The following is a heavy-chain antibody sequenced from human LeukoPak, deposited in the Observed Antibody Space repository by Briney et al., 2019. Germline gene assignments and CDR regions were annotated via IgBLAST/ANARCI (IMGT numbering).Heavy chain of an antibody. V-gene: IGHV1-46*01. J-gene: IGHJ5*02. Sequence: ASVTVSCKASGYTFTSYYMHWVRQAPGQGLEWMGIINPSGASTNYAQKFQGRVNMTRDTSTNTVYMELGSLRSEDTAVYYCARVAVAGFAYDKFDPWGQGTLVTVSS. CDR2: INPSGAST. CDR1: GYTFTSYY. D-gene: IGHD6-13*01. CDR3: ARVAVAGFAYDKFDP.